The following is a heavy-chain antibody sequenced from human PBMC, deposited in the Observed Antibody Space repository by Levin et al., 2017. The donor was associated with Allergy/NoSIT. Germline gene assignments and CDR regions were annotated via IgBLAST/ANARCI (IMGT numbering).Heavy chain of an antibody. CDR3: ARGARHYYGSGSSGGMDV. J-gene: IGHJ6*02. V-gene: IGHV3-72*01. Sequence: PGGSLRLSCAASGFTFSDHYMDWVRQAPGKGLEWVARSRNKANSFTTEYAASVKGRFTISRDDSKNSLYLQMNSLKTEDTAMYYCARGARHYYGSGSSGGMDVWGQGTTVTVSS. CDR2: SRNKANSFTT. CDR1: GFTFSDHY. D-gene: IGHD3-10*01.